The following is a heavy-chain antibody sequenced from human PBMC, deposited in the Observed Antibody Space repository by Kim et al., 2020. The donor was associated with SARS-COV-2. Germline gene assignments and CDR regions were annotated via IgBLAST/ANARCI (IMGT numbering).Heavy chain of an antibody. J-gene: IGHJ4*02. Sequence: SETLSLTCSVSGGHINTSHYYWAWIRQPPGKGLEWIGTIYHRGSTYYNPSLKSRVTISVDTSRNQFSLNLASVTAADAAVYYCARRTEAGGYFGFWGQGSPVTVAS. V-gene: IGHV4-39*01. D-gene: IGHD2-15*01. CDR3: ARRTEAGGYFGF. CDR1: GGHINTSHYY. CDR2: IYHRGST.